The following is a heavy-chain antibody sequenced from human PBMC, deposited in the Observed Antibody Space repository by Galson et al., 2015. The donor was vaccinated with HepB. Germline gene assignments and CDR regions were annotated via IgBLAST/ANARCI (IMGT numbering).Heavy chain of an antibody. D-gene: IGHD2/OR15-2a*01. Sequence: SLRLSCAASGFTFSNFAMSWARQAPGKGLEWVSTVTGTSGYTYYADSVKGRFTISRDNSKNTLYLQMNSLRAEDTAVYYCVKGYLKGDYWGQGTLVTVSS. CDR2: VTGTSGYT. CDR3: VKGYLKGDY. J-gene: IGHJ4*02. CDR1: GFTFSNFA. V-gene: IGHV3-23*01.